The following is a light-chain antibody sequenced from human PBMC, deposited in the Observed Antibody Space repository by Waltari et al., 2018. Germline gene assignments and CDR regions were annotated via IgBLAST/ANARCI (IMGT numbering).Light chain of an antibody. J-gene: IGKJ4*01. CDR1: HSISNW. Sequence: DIQMTQSPSTLSASVGDSVTINCRASHSISNWLAWYQQKPGKAPKLLIYKASTLESRVPSRFSGSGSGTEFTLTISSLQPDDFATYYCQQYNSYSLLTFGGGTKVEIK. CDR2: KAS. V-gene: IGKV1-5*03. CDR3: QQYNSYSLLT.